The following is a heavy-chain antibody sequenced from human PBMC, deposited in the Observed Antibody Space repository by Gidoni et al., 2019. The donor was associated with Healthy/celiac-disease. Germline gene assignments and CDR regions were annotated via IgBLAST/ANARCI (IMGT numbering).Heavy chain of an antibody. V-gene: IGHV1-69*01. Sequence: QVQLVQSGAEVKKPGSSVKVSCKASGGPLRSYAISWVRQAPGQGLEWMGGIIPIFGTANYAQKFQGRVTITADESTGTAYMELSSLRSEDTAVYYCARDRGYCSGGSCYGGGFDYWGQGTLVTVSS. CDR1: GGPLRSYA. CDR2: IIPIFGTA. J-gene: IGHJ4*02. CDR3: ARDRGYCSGGSCYGGGFDY. D-gene: IGHD2-15*01.